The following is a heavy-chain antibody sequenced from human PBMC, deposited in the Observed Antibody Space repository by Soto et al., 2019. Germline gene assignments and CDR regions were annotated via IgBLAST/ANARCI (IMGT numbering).Heavy chain of an antibody. CDR1: GFSFSSFW. Sequence: GGSLRLSCAASGFSFSSFWMHWVRQTPGKGLVWISGISPAGRHTNYADSVKGRFTISRDNSKSTLYLQMNSLRAEDTAVYYCAKDLLYANTWYPLDPWGHGTLVTVSS. CDR2: ISPAGRHT. D-gene: IGHD2-15*01. CDR3: AKDLLYANTWYPLDP. J-gene: IGHJ5*02. V-gene: IGHV3-74*01.